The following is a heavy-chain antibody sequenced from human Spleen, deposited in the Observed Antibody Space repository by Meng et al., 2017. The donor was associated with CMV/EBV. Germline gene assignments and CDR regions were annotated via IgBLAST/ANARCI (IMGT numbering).Heavy chain of an antibody. D-gene: IGHD3-3*01. CDR1: GVSISTTSYY. V-gene: IGHV4-39*07. CDR2: ISYSGHT. CDR3: ASHGDYYYYYGMDV. J-gene: IGHJ6*02. Sequence: SETLSLTCTVSGVSISTTSYYWGWIRQPPGKGLEYIGTISYSGHTDYNPSLKSRVTISVDTSKNQFSLKLSSVTAADTAVYYCASHGDYYYYYGMDVWGQGTTVTVSS.